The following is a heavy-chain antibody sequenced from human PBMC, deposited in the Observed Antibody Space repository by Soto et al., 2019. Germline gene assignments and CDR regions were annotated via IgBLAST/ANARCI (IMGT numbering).Heavy chain of an antibody. CDR2: IIPIFGTA. Sequence: QVQLVQSGAEVKKPGSSVKVSCKASGGTFSSYAISWVRQAPGQGLEWMGGIIPIFGTANYAQKFRGRVTITADKSTSTAYMELSSLRSEDTAVYYCAREADLGGSGWLDAFDIWGQGTMVTVSS. CDR1: GGTFSSYA. V-gene: IGHV1-69*06. D-gene: IGHD6-19*01. CDR3: AREADLGGSGWLDAFDI. J-gene: IGHJ3*02.